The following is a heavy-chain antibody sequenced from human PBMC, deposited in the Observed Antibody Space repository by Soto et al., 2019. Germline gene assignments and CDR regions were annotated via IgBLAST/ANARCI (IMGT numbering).Heavy chain of an antibody. Sequence: PGGSLRLSCAASGFTFSDYYMSWIRQAPGKGLEWVSYISSSSSYTNYADSVKGRFTISRDNAKNSLYLQMNSLRAEDTAVYYCARSEGARDAFDIWGQGTMVTVSS. J-gene: IGHJ3*02. CDR1: GFTFSDYY. CDR2: ISSSSSYT. D-gene: IGHD1-26*01. V-gene: IGHV3-11*06. CDR3: ARSEGARDAFDI.